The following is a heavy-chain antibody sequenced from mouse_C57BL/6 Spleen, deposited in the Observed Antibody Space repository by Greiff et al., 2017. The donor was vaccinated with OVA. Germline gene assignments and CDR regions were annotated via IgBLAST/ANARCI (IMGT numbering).Heavy chain of an antibody. V-gene: IGHV5-6*01. D-gene: IGHD1-1*01. J-gene: IGHJ2*01. CDR3: SRDYYGRGPFDY. Sequence: DVQLQESGGDLVKPGGSLKLSCAASGFTFSSYGMSWVRQTPDKRLEWVATISSGGSYTYSPDSVKGRFTISRDNAKNTLYLQMSSLKSEDTAMYYCSRDYYGRGPFDYWGQGTTLTVSS. CDR1: GFTFSSYG. CDR2: ISSGGSYT.